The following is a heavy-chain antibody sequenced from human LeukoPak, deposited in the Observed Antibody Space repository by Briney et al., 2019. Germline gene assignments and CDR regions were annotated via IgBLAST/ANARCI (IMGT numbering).Heavy chain of an antibody. CDR3: ARDVVVPAASDAFDI. V-gene: IGHV4-39*02. J-gene: IGHJ3*02. CDR2: IYYSGST. D-gene: IGHD2-2*01. Sequence: SETLSLTCTVSGGSISSSSYYWGWIRQPPGKGLEWIGSIYYSGSTYYNPSLKSRVTISVDTSKNQFSLKLSSVTAADTAVYYCARDVVVPAASDAFDIWGQGTMVTVSS. CDR1: GGSISSSSYY.